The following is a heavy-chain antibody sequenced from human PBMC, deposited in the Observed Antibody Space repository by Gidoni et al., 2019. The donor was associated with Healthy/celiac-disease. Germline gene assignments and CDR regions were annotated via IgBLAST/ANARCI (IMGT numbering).Heavy chain of an antibody. D-gene: IGHD1-26*01. Sequence: QVQLQESGPGLVKPSQTLSLTCTVSGGSISSGGYYWSWIRQHPGKGLEWIGYIYYSGSTYYNPSLKSRVTISVDTSKNQFSLKLSSVTAADTAVYYCARDQASGASSAFDIWGRGTMVTVSS. V-gene: IGHV4-31*03. CDR1: GGSISSGGYY. J-gene: IGHJ3*02. CDR3: ARDQASGASSAFDI. CDR2: IYYSGST.